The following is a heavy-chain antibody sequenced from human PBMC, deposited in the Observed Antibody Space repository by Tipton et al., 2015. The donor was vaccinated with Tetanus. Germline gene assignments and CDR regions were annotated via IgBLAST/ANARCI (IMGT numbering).Heavy chain of an antibody. CDR3: ARSPLYGTSFGP. V-gene: IGHV3-53*01. Sequence: QLVQSGGGLIQPGGSLRLSCEASGFIVSSNAMSWVRQAPGKGLGWVSIIYSAGDTYYADSVKGRINIARDNSKNTLYLQMNNMGADGTAVYYCARSPLYGTSFGPWGQGTLVTVSS. J-gene: IGHJ5*02. D-gene: IGHD3-16*01. CDR1: GFIVSSNA. CDR2: IYSAGDT.